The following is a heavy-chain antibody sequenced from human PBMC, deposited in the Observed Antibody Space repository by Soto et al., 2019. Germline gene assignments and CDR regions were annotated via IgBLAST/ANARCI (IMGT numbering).Heavy chain of an antibody. CDR3: AGLYHYDSSGYYDY. J-gene: IGHJ4*02. V-gene: IGHV1-46*01. Sequence: ASVKVSCKASGNSFTTYYMHWVRHAPGQGLEWMGIINPSGGRTTYAQKFQGRVTMTRDTSTSTFHMELSSLTSEDTAVYYCAGLYHYDSSGYYDYWGQGTLVTV. D-gene: IGHD3-22*01. CDR2: INPSGGRT. CDR1: GNSFTTYY.